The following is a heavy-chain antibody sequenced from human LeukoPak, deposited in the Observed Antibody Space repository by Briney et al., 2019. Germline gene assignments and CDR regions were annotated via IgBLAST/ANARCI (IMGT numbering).Heavy chain of an antibody. Sequence: GGSLRLSCAASGFTFSSYGMHWVRQAPGKGLEWVAVISYDGSNKYYADSVKGRFTISRDNSKNTLYLQMNSLRAEDTAVYYCTRVVYSSGYSQGFDVWGQGTMVTVSS. CDR2: ISYDGSNK. J-gene: IGHJ3*01. CDR3: TRVVYSSGYSQGFDV. D-gene: IGHD3-22*01. V-gene: IGHV3-30*03. CDR1: GFTFSSYG.